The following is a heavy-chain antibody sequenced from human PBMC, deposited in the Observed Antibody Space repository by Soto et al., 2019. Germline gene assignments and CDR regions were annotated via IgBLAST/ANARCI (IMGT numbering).Heavy chain of an antibody. V-gene: IGHV3-15*07. CDR1: GFTFSNAW. CDR2: IKSKTDGGTT. Sequence: GGSLRLSCAASGFTFSNAWMNWVRQAPGKGLEWVGRIKSKTDGGTTDYAAPVKGRFTISRDDSKNTLYLQMNSLKTEDTAVYYCTTYSSGWYGGDYFDYWGQGTLVTVSS. J-gene: IGHJ4*02. CDR3: TTYSSGWYGGDYFDY. D-gene: IGHD6-19*01.